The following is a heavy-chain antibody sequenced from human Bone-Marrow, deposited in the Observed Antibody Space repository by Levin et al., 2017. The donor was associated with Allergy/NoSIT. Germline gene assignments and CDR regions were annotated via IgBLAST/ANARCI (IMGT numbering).Heavy chain of an antibody. Sequence: QAGGSLRLSCAASGFSFSSYGMHWVRQAPGKGLEWVAYISYDGSNKHYADSVTGRFTISRDNPRNTAYLQINSLRAEDTAVFYCAREPEYSGYIYHSYYYMDVWGKGTSVIVSS. CDR2: ISYDGSNK. V-gene: IGHV3-30*19. J-gene: IGHJ6*03. D-gene: IGHD5-12*01. CDR3: AREPEYSGYIYHSYYYMDV. CDR1: GFSFSSYG.